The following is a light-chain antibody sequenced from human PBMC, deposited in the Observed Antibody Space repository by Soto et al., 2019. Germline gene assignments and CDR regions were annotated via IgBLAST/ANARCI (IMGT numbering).Light chain of an antibody. CDR2: AAS. Sequence: MTQSPSTLSASVGERVTITCRTSQSLGSGYLAWYQQKPGQAPRILIYAASTRATGIPDRFSGSGSGTDFTLTITSLQPDDFATYYCQQYNSYPWTFGQGTKVDI. CDR3: QQYNSYPWT. J-gene: IGKJ1*01. V-gene: IGKV3D-7*01. CDR1: QSLGSGY.